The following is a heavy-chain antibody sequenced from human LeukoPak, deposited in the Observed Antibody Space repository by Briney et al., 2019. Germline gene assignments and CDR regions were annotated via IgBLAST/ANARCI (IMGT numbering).Heavy chain of an antibody. CDR2: MNPNSGNT. D-gene: IGHD3-22*01. CDR1: GYTFTSYD. J-gene: IGHJ4*02. Sequence: ASVKVSCKASGYTFTSYDINWVRQATGQGLEWMGWMNPNSGNTGYAQKFQGRVTMTRNTSISTAYMELSSLRSEDTAVYYCARGHIYYDSSGYYFSYFDYWGQGTLVTVSS. V-gene: IGHV1-8*01. CDR3: ARGHIYYDSSGYYFSYFDY.